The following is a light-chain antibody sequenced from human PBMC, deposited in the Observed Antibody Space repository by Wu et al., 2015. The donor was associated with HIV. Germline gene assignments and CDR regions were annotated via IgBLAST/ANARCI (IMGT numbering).Light chain of an antibody. CDR1: QSVTGW. CDR2: KAS. Sequence: DIQMTQSPSTLSASIGDRVTITCRASQSVTGWLAWYQRKPGKAPKLLISKASNLESGVPSRFSGSGSGTEFTLTISSLQPDDFATYYCQQYYSYSTFGQGTKVEIK. V-gene: IGKV1-5*03. J-gene: IGKJ1*01. CDR3: QQYYSYST.